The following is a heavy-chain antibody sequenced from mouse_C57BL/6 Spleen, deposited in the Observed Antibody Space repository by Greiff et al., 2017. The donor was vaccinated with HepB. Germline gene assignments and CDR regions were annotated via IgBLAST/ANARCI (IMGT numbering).Heavy chain of an antibody. CDR2: IHPNSGST. D-gene: IGHD2-2*01. CDR3: ARGVYYGCDDRVDY. V-gene: IGHV1-64*01. Sequence: QVQLQQPGAELVKPGASVKLSCKASGYTFTSYWMHWVKQRPGQGLEWIGMIHPNSGSTNYNEKFKSKATLTVDKSSSTAYMQLSSLTSEDSAVYYCARGVYYGCDDRVDYWGQGTTLTVSS. CDR1: GYTFTSYW. J-gene: IGHJ2*01.